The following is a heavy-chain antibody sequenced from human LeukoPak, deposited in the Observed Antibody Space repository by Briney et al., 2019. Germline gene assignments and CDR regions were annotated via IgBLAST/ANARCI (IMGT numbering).Heavy chain of an antibody. CDR3: ARDGHIPGAVHSPFDY. Sequence: SVKVSCKASGGTFSSYAISWVRQAPGQGLEWMGRIIPIPGIANYAQKFQGRVTITADKSTSTAYMELSSLRSEDTAVYYCARDGHIPGAVHSPFDYWGQGTLVTVSS. CDR2: IIPIPGIA. V-gene: IGHV1-69*04. D-gene: IGHD6-13*01. CDR1: GGTFSSYA. J-gene: IGHJ4*02.